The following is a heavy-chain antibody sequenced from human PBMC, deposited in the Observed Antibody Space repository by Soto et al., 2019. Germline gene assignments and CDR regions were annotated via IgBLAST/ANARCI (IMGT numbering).Heavy chain of an antibody. J-gene: IGHJ5*02. D-gene: IGHD6-19*01. CDR3: ARDSSGRGWFDP. V-gene: IGHV1-69*13. Sequence: EASVKVSCKASGGTFSSYAISWVRQAPGQGLEWMGGIIPIFGTANYAQKFQGRVTITADESTSTAYMELSSLRSEDTAVYYCARDSSGRGWFDPWGQGTLVTVSS. CDR2: IIPIFGTA. CDR1: GGTFSSYA.